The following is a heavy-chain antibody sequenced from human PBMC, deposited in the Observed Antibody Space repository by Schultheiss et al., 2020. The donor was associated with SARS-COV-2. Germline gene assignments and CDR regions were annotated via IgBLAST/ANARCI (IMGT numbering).Heavy chain of an antibody. CDR2: IYYSGST. J-gene: IGHJ4*02. V-gene: IGHV4-39*07. CDR1: GGSISSSSYY. CDR3: ARVNVVVVAAYYFDY. Sequence: SQTLSLTCTVSGGSISSSSYYWGWIRQPPGKALEWIGSIYYSGSTYYNPSLKSRVTISVDTSKNQFSLKLNSVTAADTAVYYCARVNVVVVAAYYFDYWGQGTLVTVSS. D-gene: IGHD2-15*01.